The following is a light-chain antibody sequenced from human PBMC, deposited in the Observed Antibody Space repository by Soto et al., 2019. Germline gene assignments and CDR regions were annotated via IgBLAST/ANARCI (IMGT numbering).Light chain of an antibody. CDR3: QQYNSYSYT. Sequence: DIQMTQSPSSLSASVGDRVTITCRASQSINKYLHWYQQKPGKAPKLLIYDASSLESGVPSRFSGSGSGTEFTLTISSLQPDDFATYYCQQYNSYSYTFGQGTKVDIK. CDR1: QSINKY. V-gene: IGKV1-5*01. J-gene: IGKJ2*01. CDR2: DAS.